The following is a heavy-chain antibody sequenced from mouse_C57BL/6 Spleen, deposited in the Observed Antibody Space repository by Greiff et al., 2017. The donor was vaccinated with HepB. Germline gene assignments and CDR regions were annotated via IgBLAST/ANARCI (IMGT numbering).Heavy chain of an antibody. CDR2: INYDGSST. CDR1: GFTFSDYY. CDR3: ARGGLRLDY. J-gene: IGHJ4*01. V-gene: IGHV5-16*01. D-gene: IGHD1-1*01. Sequence: EVQVVESEGGLVQPGSSMKLSCTASGFTFSDYYMAWVRQVPEKGLEWVANINYDGSSTYYLDSLKSRFIISRDNAKNILYLQMSSLKSEDTATYYCARGGLRLDYWGQGTSVTVSS.